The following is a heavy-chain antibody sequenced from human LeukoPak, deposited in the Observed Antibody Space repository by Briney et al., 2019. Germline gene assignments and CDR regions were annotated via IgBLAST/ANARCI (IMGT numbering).Heavy chain of an antibody. CDR3: ARGNDYMDV. CDR2: INWNGGST. V-gene: IGHV3-20*04. Sequence: GGSLRLSCAASGFNFDDYGMTWVRQAPGKGLEWVSGINWNGGSTGHTDSVKGRFTISRDNAKNSLYLQMNSLRAEDTALYYCARGNDYMDVWGKGTTVTVSS. J-gene: IGHJ6*03. CDR1: GFNFDDYG.